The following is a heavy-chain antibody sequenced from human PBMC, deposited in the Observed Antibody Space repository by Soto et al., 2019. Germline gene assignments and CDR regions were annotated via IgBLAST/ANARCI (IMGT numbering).Heavy chain of an antibody. CDR3: ARTGTAAPVDY. CDR1: GFTFTSYG. J-gene: IGHJ4*02. D-gene: IGHD2-15*01. CDR2: ISANNGNT. V-gene: IGHV1-18*01. Sequence: ASVKVSCKASGFTFTSYGISWVRQAPGQGLEWMGWISANNGNTHYAPKVQGRVTMTTDTPTPTAYMELRSLRSDYTAVYYCARTGTAAPVDYWGQGTLVTVSS.